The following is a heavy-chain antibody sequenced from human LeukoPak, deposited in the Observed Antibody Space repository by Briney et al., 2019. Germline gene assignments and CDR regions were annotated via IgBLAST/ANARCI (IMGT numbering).Heavy chain of an antibody. D-gene: IGHD3-10*01. V-gene: IGHV3-30*02. J-gene: IGHJ4*02. Sequence: GGSLRLSCAASGFTFSSYGMHWVRQAPGKGLEWVAFIRYDGSNKYYADSVKGRFTISRDNSKNTLYLQRNSLRAEDTAVYYCAKGPDLGSGSYFFDYWGQGTLVTVSS. CDR2: IRYDGSNK. CDR3: AKGPDLGSGSYFFDY. CDR1: GFTFSSYG.